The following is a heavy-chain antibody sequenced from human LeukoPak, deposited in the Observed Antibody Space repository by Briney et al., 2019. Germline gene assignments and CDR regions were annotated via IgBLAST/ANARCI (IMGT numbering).Heavy chain of an antibody. D-gene: IGHD5-12*01. Sequence: GGSLRLSCAASGLTFSSYGMHWVRQAPGKGLEWVAVISYDGSNKYYADSVKGRFTISRDNSKNTLYLQMNSLRAEDTAVYYCAKDGVATIMGGYFDYWGPGTLVTVSS. J-gene: IGHJ4*02. V-gene: IGHV3-30*18. CDR2: ISYDGSNK. CDR1: GLTFSSYG. CDR3: AKDGVATIMGGYFDY.